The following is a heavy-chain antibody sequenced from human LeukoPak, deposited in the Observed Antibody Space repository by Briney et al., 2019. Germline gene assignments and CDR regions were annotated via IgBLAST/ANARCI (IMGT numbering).Heavy chain of an antibody. Sequence: GGSLRLSCAASGFTVSSNYMSWVRQAPGKGLEWVAVISYDGSNKYYADSVKGRFTISRDNSKNTLYLQMNSLRAEDTAVYYCAKDRAKLRYFDWLPDYWGQGTLVTVSS. CDR2: ISYDGSNK. D-gene: IGHD3-9*01. CDR1: GFTVSSNY. V-gene: IGHV3-30*18. J-gene: IGHJ4*02. CDR3: AKDRAKLRYFDWLPDY.